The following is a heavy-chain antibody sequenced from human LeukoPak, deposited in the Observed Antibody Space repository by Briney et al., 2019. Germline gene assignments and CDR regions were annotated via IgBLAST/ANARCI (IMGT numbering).Heavy chain of an antibody. CDR3: ASRKLGNDY. CDR2: IYHTGST. CDR1: GGSVSDYY. D-gene: IGHD7-27*01. Sequence: TSETLSLTCTISGGSVSDYYWSWIRQSPGKGLEWIGYIYHTGSTSYSPSLKSRVTISADTSQNQFSLKLSSVTAADTAVYYCASRKLGNDYWGQGTLVTVSS. J-gene: IGHJ4*02. V-gene: IGHV4-59*02.